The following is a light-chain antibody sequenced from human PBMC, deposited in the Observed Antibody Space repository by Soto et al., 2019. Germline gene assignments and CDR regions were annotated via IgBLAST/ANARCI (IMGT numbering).Light chain of an antibody. CDR2: DAS. Sequence: EIVLTQSPATLSLSPGARANLSCWASQNISSYLAWYQQKPGQAPRLLIYDASNRATGIPARFSGSGSGTDFTLLISSLEPEDFAVYYCQQRSNWPITFCEGTRLEIK. CDR3: QQRSNWPIT. CDR1: QNISSY. V-gene: IGKV3-11*01. J-gene: IGKJ5*01.